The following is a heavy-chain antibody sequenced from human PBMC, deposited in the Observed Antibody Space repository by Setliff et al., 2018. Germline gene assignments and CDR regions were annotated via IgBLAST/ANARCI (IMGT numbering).Heavy chain of an antibody. V-gene: IGHV4-34*01. CDR2: INHSGSS. CDR3: ARTYNFWSGYFDY. CDR1: GGSFSGYY. D-gene: IGHD3-3*01. Sequence: SETLSLTCAVYGGSFSGYYWTWIRQPPGKGLGWIGEINHSGSSNYNPSLKSRVTISVDTSKNQFSLKLSSVTAADTAVYYCARTYNFWSGYFDYWGQGTLVTVSS. J-gene: IGHJ4*02.